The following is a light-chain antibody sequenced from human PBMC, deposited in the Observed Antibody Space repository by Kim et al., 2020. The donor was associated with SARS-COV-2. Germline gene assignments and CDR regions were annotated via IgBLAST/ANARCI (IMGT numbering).Light chain of an antibody. CDR1: KLGDKY. Sequence: SYELTQPPSVSVSPGQTASITCSGDKLGDKYACWYQQKPGQSPVLVIYQDSKRPSGIPERFSGSNSGNTATLTISGTQAMDEADYYCQAWDRRTARVVFG. V-gene: IGLV3-1*01. J-gene: IGLJ2*01. CDR2: QDS. CDR3: QAWDRRTARVV.